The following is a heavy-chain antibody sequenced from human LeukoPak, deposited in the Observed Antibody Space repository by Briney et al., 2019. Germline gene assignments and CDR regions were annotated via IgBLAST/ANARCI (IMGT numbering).Heavy chain of an antibody. CDR2: IYYSGST. D-gene: IGHD5-24*01. V-gene: IGHV4-59*01. J-gene: IGHJ4*02. Sequence: GSLRLSCAASGFTFSSYSMNWIRQPPGKGLEWIGYIYYSGSTNYNPSLKSRVTISVDTSKNQFSLKLSSVTAADTAVYYCARGGMATFYWGQGTLVTVSS. CDR3: ARGGMATFY. CDR1: GFTFSSYS.